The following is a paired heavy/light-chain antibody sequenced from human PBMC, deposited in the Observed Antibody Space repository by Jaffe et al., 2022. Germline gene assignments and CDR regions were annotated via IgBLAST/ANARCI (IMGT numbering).Light chain of an antibody. V-gene: IGLV10-54*04. CDR1: SNNVGNQG. J-gene: IGLJ3*02. CDR3: SAWDTSLSAWV. Sequence: QAGLTQPPSVSRDLRQTATLTCTGNSNNVGNQGAAWLQQHQGHPPKLLSYRDNIRPSGISERFSASRSGNTASLTIIGLQPEDEADYYCSAWDTSLSAWVFGGGTKLTVL. CDR2: RDN.
Heavy chain of an antibody. CDR3: AGYGSEKYYRSFEF. D-gene: IGHD3-10*01. CDR2: IWTGVST. V-gene: IGHV4-61*02. J-gene: IGHJ4*02. CDR1: GGSVTSGSYY. Sequence: QVQLQESGPGLVKPAQTLSLTCTVSGGSVTSGSYYWSWIRQPAGKGLEWIGRIWTGVSTYYNPSLKSRVTMSVDTSKNQVSLKLSSVTAADTAVYFCAGYGSEKYYRSFEFWGQGTLVTVSS.